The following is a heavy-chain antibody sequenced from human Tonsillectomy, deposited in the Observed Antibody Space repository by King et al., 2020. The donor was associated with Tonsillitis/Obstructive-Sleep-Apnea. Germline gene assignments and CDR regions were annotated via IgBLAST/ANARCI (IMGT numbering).Heavy chain of an antibody. CDR2: IYYSGST. D-gene: IGHD6-19*01. Sequence: VQLQESGPGLVKPSETLSLTCTVSGGSVSSGSYYWSWIRQPPGKGLEWIGYIYYSGSTNYNPSLKSRVTISVDTSKNQFSLKLSSVTAADTAVYYCARVLWLVENWFDPWGQGTLVTVSS. CDR1: GGSVSSGSYY. V-gene: IGHV4-61*01. CDR3: ARVLWLVENWFDP. J-gene: IGHJ5*02.